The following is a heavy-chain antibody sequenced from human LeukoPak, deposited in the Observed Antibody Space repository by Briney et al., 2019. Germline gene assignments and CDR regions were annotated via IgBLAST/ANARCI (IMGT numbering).Heavy chain of an antibody. Sequence: GASVKVSCKASGYTFTSYDIDWVRQATGQGLEWMGWMSPNSGNTGYAQKFQGRVTMTRNTSISTAYMELSSLRSEDTAVYYCARGHLVITFGGTNWFDPWGQGTLVTVSS. J-gene: IGHJ5*02. V-gene: IGHV1-8*01. CDR2: MSPNSGNT. D-gene: IGHD3-16*01. CDR1: GYTFTSYD. CDR3: ARGHLVITFGGTNWFDP.